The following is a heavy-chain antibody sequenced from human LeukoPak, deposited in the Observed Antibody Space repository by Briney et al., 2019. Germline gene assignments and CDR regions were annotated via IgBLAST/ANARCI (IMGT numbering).Heavy chain of an antibody. CDR2: ISAYNGNT. J-gene: IGHJ3*02. Sequence: ASVKVSCKASGYTSTSYGISWVRQAPGQGLEWMGWISAYNGNTNYAQKLQGRVTMTTDTSTSTAYMELRSLRSDDTAVYYCARDRRPYNWNEGDAFDIWGQGTMVTVSS. CDR1: GYTSTSYG. D-gene: IGHD1-1*01. V-gene: IGHV1-18*01. CDR3: ARDRRPYNWNEGDAFDI.